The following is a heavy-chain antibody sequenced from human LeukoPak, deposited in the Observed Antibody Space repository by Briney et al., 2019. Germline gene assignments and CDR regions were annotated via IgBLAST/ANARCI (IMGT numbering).Heavy chain of an antibody. CDR1: GGTFSSYA. CDR2: IIPIFGTA. J-gene: IGHJ4*02. D-gene: IGHD6-19*01. V-gene: IGHV1-69*06. CDR3: ARDLPYSSGSLGY. Sequence: SVKVSCKASGGTFSSYAISWVRQAPGQGLEWMGGIIPIFGTANYAQKFQGRVTITADKSTSTAYMELSSLRSEDTAVYYCARDLPYSSGSLGYWGQGALVTVSS.